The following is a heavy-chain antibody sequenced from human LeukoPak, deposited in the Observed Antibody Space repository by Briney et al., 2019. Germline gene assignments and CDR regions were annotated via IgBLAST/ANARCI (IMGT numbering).Heavy chain of an antibody. CDR2: INHSGST. CDR3: ARDADPTAYYGSGSSIDH. CDR1: GGSFSGYY. J-gene: IGHJ4*02. V-gene: IGHV4-34*01. D-gene: IGHD3-10*01. Sequence: PSETLSLTCAVYGGSFSGYYWSWIRQPPGKGLEWIGEINHSGSTNYNPSLKSRVTISVDTAKSQFSLRLNSVTAADTAVYYCARDADPTAYYGSGSSIDHWGQGTLVTVSS.